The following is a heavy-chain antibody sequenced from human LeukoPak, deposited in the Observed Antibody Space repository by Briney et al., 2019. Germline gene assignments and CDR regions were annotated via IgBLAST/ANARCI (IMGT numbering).Heavy chain of an antibody. CDR1: EFNFSAYA. CDR2: VRYGGNIK. Sequence: TGGSLRLSCAASEFNFSAYAMHWIRQAPGRGLEWVAFVRYGGNIKYYADSVKGRFTISRDNSKNTLYLQMNSLRPEDTAVYYCTKDLGTEYNIFDYWGQGTLVTVSS. V-gene: IGHV3-30*02. J-gene: IGHJ4*02. CDR3: TKDLGTEYNIFDY. D-gene: IGHD3-9*01.